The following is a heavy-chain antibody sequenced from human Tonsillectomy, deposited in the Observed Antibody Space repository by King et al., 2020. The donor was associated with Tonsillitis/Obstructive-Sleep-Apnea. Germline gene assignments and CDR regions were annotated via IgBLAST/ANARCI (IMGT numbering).Heavy chain of an antibody. CDR2: ISPYNGDT. D-gene: IGHD3-22*01. CDR3: ARDSMSHYYDSSAYYTFDY. Sequence: VQLVESGGEVKKPGASVKVSCKASGYTFTNYGISWVRQAPGQGLEWMGWISPYNGDTNYAQKLQGRLTMTTGTSTSTAYMELRSLRSDDTAVYYCARDSMSHYYDSSAYYTFDYWGQGTLVTVSS. CDR1: GYTFTNYG. J-gene: IGHJ4*02. V-gene: IGHV1-18*01.